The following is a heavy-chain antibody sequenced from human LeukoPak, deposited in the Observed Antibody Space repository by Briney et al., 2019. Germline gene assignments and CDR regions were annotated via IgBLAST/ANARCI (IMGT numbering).Heavy chain of an antibody. CDR2: ISGSGGST. Sequence: PGGSLRLSCAASGFTFSSYAMSWVRQAPGKGLEWVSAISGSGGSTYYADSVKGRFTFSRDNTKNTLCLKMNSLRAEDTAVYYCAKEYDILTGHPSWGQGTLVTVSS. J-gene: IGHJ4*02. CDR3: AKEYDILTGHPS. V-gene: IGHV3-23*01. CDR1: GFTFSSYA. D-gene: IGHD3-9*01.